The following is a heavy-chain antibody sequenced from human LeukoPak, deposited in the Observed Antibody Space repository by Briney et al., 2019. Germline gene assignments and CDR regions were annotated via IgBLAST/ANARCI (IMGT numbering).Heavy chain of an antibody. J-gene: IGHJ5*02. CDR2: VYSSGST. V-gene: IGHV4-59*10. Sequence: SETLSLTCAVYGGSFSGYYWSWIRQSAGKGLEWIGRVYSSGSTNYNPSLKSPVTISVDTSKNQFSLKLSSVTAADTAVYYCARAFSSGWWANWFDPWGQGTLVTVSS. D-gene: IGHD6-19*01. CDR3: ARAFSSGWWANWFDP. CDR1: GGSFSGYY.